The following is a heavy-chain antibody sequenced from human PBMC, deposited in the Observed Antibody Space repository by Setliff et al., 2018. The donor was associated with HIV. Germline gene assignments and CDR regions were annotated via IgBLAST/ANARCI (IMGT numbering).Heavy chain of an antibody. CDR2: TYYRSKWNS. J-gene: IGHJ6*03. V-gene: IGHV6-1*01. D-gene: IGHD1-1*01. CDR1: GDSVSSKSAA. CDR3: ARGGDWDDNYYMDV. Sequence: SQTLSLTCAISGDSVSSKSAAWNWLRQSPSRGLEWLGRTYYRSKWNSDYAPSVKSRVTINPDTSKNKFSLQLNSVTPEGTAVYYCARGGDWDDNYYMDVWGKGTTVTVSS.